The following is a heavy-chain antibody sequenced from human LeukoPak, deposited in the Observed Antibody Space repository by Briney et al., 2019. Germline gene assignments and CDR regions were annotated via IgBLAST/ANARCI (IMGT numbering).Heavy chain of an antibody. CDR1: GFTFSSYA. CDR3: AKVYDFWSGYSYYFDY. D-gene: IGHD3-3*01. J-gene: IGHJ4*02. Sequence: PGGSLRLSCAASGFTFSSYAMSWVRQAPGKGLEWVSAISGSGGSTYYADSVKGRFTISRDNSKNTLYLQMNSLRAEDTAVYYCAKVYDFWSGYSYYFDYWGRGTLVTVSS. CDR2: ISGSGGST. V-gene: IGHV3-23*01.